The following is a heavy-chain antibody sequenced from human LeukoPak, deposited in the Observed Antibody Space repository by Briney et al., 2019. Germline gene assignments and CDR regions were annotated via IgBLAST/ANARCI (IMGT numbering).Heavy chain of an antibody. CDR1: GFTLSLYW. CDR3: VREYCGGDCYTDF. D-gene: IGHD2-21*02. J-gene: IGHJ4*02. V-gene: IGHV3-74*01. Sequence: GGSLRLSCAASGFTLSLYWMHWVRQTPGKGLVWVSRLNSDGSVTNYADSVKGRFTISRDNAKNTLYLQMNSLRAEDTAFYYCVREYCGGDCYTDFWGQGTLVTVSS. CDR2: LNSDGSVT.